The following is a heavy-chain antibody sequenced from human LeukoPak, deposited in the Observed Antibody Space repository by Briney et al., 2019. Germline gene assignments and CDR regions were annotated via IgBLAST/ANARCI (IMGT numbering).Heavy chain of an antibody. J-gene: IGHJ4*02. V-gene: IGHV4-61*08. D-gene: IGHD6-19*01. CDR3: ARVWAVAGIDWGFDY. Sequence: SETLSLTCAVSGGSISSGGYSWSWIRQPPGKGLEWIGYIYYSGSTNYNPSLKSRVTISVDTSKNQFSLKLSSVTAADTAVYYCARVWAVAGIDWGFDYWGQGTLVTVSS. CDR1: GGSISSGGYS. CDR2: IYYSGST.